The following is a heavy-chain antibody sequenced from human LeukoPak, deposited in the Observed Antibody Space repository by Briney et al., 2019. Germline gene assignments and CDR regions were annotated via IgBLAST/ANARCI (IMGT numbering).Heavy chain of an antibody. D-gene: IGHD2-2*02. CDR3: ARGYQPLLYLTTPFDY. V-gene: IGHV4-34*01. CDR2: INHSGST. CDR1: GGSFSGYY. J-gene: IGHJ4*02. Sequence: SETLSLTCAVYGGSFSGYYWSWIRQPPGKGLDWIGEINHSGSTNYNPSLKSRVTISVDTSKNQFSLKLSSVTTADTAVYYCARGYQPLLYLTTPFDYWGQGTLVTVSS.